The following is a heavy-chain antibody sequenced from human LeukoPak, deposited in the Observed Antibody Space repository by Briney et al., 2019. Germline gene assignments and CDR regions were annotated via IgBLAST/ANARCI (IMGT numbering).Heavy chain of an antibody. CDR2: ISGSGGST. J-gene: IGHJ3*02. CDR1: GFTFSSYG. CDR3: AKIDLLWKDAFDI. V-gene: IGHV3-23*01. D-gene: IGHD3-10*01. Sequence: GGSLRLSCAASGFTFSSYGMSWVRQAPGKGLEWVSAISGSGGSTYYADSVKGRFTISRDNSKNTLYLQMNSLRAEDTAVYYCAKIDLLWKDAFDIWGQGTMVTVSS.